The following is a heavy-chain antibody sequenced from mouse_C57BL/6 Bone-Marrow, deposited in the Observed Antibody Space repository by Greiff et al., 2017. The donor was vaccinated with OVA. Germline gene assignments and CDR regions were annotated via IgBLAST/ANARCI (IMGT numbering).Heavy chain of an antibody. D-gene: IGHD2-3*01. Sequence: EVQGVESGGDLVKPGGSLKLSCAASGFTFSSYGMSWVRQTPDKRLEWVATISSGGSYTYYPDSVKGRFTIARDNTKNTLYLQMSSLKSDDTAMYYCARPDDGYWYFDVWGTGTTVTVSS. CDR3: ARPDDGYWYFDV. CDR2: ISSGGSYT. J-gene: IGHJ1*03. CDR1: GFTFSSYG. V-gene: IGHV5-6*01.